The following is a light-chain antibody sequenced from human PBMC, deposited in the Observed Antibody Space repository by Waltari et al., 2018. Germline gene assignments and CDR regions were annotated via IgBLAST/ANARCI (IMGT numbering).Light chain of an antibody. CDR2: GAS. V-gene: IGKV3-15*01. J-gene: IGKJ1*01. Sequence: EIVMTQSPATLSVSLWERATLSCRASQSISSNLAWYQQKPGQAPRLLIVGASTRATGIPTRFSGSGSGTEFTLTISSLQSEDFAIYYCQQYNNWLWTFGQGTEVEIK. CDR1: QSISSN. CDR3: QQYNNWLWT.